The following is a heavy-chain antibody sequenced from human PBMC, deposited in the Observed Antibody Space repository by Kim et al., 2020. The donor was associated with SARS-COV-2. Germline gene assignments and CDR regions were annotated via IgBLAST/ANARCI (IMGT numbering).Heavy chain of an antibody. J-gene: IGHJ4*02. Sequence: GGSLRLSCAASGFTFSSYAMSWVRQAPGKGLEWVSAISGSGGSTYYADSVKGRFTISRDNSKNTLYLQMNSLRAEDTAVYYCAKALGYCSGGSCPGGGMFDYWGQGTLVTVSS. V-gene: IGHV3-23*01. CDR2: ISGSGGST. D-gene: IGHD2-15*01. CDR1: GFTFSSYA. CDR3: AKALGYCSGGSCPGGGMFDY.